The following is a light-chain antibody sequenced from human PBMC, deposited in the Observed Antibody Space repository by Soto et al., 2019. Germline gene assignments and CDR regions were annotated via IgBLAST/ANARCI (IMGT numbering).Light chain of an antibody. CDR2: EVS. V-gene: IGLV2-14*01. CDR3: SSYTTTSTVV. CDR1: SSDVGGFNY. Sequence: QSALTQPASVSGSPGQSITISCTGTSSDVGGFNYVSWYQQHPGKAPKLMIYEVSNRPSGVSNRFSGSKSANTASLPISGLQAEDEADYYCSSYTTTSTVVFGGGTKVTVL. J-gene: IGLJ3*02.